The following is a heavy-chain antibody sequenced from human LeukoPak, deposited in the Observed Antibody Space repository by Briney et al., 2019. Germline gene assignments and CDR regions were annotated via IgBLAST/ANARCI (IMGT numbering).Heavy chain of an antibody. CDR1: GYTFTSYG. Sequence: ASVKVSCKASGYTFTSYGISWVRQAPEQGLEWMGCINPNSGGTNYAQKFQGRVTMTRDASISTAYMELSRLRSDDTAVYYCARDSGERGSGSYLIAYWGQGTLVTVSS. V-gene: IGHV1-2*02. CDR2: INPNSGGT. J-gene: IGHJ4*02. D-gene: IGHD3-10*01. CDR3: ARDSGERGSGSYLIAY.